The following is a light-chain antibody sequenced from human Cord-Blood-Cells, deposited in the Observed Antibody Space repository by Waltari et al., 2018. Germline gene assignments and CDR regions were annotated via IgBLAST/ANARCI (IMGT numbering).Light chain of an antibody. CDR1: QGISSY. Sequence: AIRMTQSPSSFSASTGDRVTITCQASQGISSYLAWYQQKPGKAPKLLIYAASTLQSGVPSRFSRSRSGTDFTLTISCLQSEDFATYYCQQYYSYPITFGQGTRLEIK. CDR3: QQYYSYPIT. V-gene: IGKV1-8*01. CDR2: AAS. J-gene: IGKJ5*01.